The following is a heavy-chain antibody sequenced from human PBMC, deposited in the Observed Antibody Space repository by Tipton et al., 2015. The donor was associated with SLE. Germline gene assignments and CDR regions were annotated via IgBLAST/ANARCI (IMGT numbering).Heavy chain of an antibody. D-gene: IGHD3-10*01. J-gene: IGHJ3*01. CDR2: ISRGGHTV. CDR1: GFTFSDFY. V-gene: IGHV3-11*04. CDR3: ARRSGIGNGFDL. Sequence: GSLRLSCAASGFTFSDFYMSWIRRAPGKGLEWISFISRGGHTVHYADSVKGRFTISRDNAKNSLYLQMNNLRGEDTAVYHCARRSGIGNGFDLWGQGTTVTVSS.